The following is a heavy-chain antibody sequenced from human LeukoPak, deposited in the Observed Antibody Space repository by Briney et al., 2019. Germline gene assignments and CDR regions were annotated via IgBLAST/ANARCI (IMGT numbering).Heavy chain of an antibody. D-gene: IGHD1-26*01. Sequence: GGSLRLSCAASGFTFSSYGMHWVRQAPGKGLEWVAVIWYDGSNKYYADSVKGRFTISRDNSKNTLYLQMNSLRAEDTAVYYCARQMTPHGNFDYWGQGTLDTVSS. J-gene: IGHJ4*02. CDR3: ARQMTPHGNFDY. CDR2: IWYDGSNK. V-gene: IGHV3-33*01. CDR1: GFTFSSYG.